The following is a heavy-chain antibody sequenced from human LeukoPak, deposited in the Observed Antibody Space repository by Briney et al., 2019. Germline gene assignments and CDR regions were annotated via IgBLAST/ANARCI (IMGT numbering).Heavy chain of an antibody. CDR3: ARGSVRGEFDP. J-gene: IGHJ5*02. D-gene: IGHD3-10*01. CDR2: IYYTGST. V-gene: IGHV4-59*01. CDR1: GGSISTYY. Sequence: SETLSLTCTVSGGSISTYYWSWVRQPPGKGLEWIGYIYYTGSTDYNPSLKSRVTMSVDTSKNQFSLKLSSVTAAETAVYSCARGSVRGEFDPWGQGTLVTVSS.